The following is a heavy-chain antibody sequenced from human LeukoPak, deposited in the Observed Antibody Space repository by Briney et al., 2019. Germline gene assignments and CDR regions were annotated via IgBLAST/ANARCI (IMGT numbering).Heavy chain of an antibody. Sequence: PGGSLRLSCAASGFTFSSYAMSWVRQAPGKGLERVSSISGSGGSTYYADSVKGRFTISRDNSKNTLYLQMNSLRAEDTAVYYCAKDRHPVSVATGDAFDIWGQGTMVTVSS. D-gene: IGHD5-12*01. J-gene: IGHJ3*02. V-gene: IGHV3-23*01. CDR2: ISGSGGST. CDR1: GFTFSSYA. CDR3: AKDRHPVSVATGDAFDI.